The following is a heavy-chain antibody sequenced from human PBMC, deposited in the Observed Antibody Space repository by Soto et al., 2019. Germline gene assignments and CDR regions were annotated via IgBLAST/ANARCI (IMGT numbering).Heavy chain of an antibody. Sequence: PSETLSLTCTVSGGSISSYYWSWIRQPPGKGLEWIGYIYYSGSTNYNPSLKSRVTISVDTSKNQFSLKLSSVTAADTAVYYCARGEYPVSFDYWGQGTLVTVSS. V-gene: IGHV4-59*01. CDR2: IYYSGST. CDR1: GGSISSYY. J-gene: IGHJ4*02. CDR3: ARGEYPVSFDY.